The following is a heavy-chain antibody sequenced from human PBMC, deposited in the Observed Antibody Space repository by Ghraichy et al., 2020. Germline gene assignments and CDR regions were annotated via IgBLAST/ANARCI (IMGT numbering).Heavy chain of an antibody. CDR1: GFAFSDYY. Sequence: GGSLRLSCAASGFAFSDYYMSWIRQAPGKGLECISYISSTSLFTNYADSVRGRFTISRDNAGNSLYLQMNNLRVEDTALYYCMASPEPGYFGEPHWGQGTLVTVSS. J-gene: IGHJ1*01. V-gene: IGHV3-11*06. CDR2: ISSTSLFT. CDR3: MASPEPGYFGEPH. D-gene: IGHD3-10*01.